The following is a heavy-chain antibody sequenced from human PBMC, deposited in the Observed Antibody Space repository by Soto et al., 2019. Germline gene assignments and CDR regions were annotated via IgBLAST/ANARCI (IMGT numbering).Heavy chain of an antibody. CDR2: INWNSDKV. CDR1: GFNFGNYA. Sequence: VLLVESGGGLVQPGRSLRISCAVSGFNFGNYAMHWVRQAPGKGLEWVAAINWNSDKVAYAGSVLDRFTIFRDSAKNSLHLQMNDLTTEDTALYYCAKDKGGTPYYIDSWGQGILVTVSS. V-gene: IGHV3-9*01. D-gene: IGHD6-25*01. CDR3: AKDKGGTPYYIDS. J-gene: IGHJ4*02.